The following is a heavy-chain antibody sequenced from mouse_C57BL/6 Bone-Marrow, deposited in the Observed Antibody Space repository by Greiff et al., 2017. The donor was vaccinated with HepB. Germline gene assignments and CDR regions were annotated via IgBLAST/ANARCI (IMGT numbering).Heavy chain of an antibody. Sequence: VQLQESGAELARPGASVKLSCKASGYTFTSYGISWVKQRTGQGLEWIGEIYPRSGNTYYNEKFKGKATLTADKSSSTAYMELRSLTSEDSAVYFCARFGYYSWFAYWGQGTLVTVSA. D-gene: IGHD2-12*01. J-gene: IGHJ3*01. CDR3: ARFGYYSWFAY. CDR2: IYPRSGNT. V-gene: IGHV1-81*01. CDR1: GYTFTSYG.